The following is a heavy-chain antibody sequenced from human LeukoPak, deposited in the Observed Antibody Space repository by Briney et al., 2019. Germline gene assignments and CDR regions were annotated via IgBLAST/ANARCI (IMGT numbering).Heavy chain of an antibody. CDR1: GFTFSSYS. CDR2: ISSSSSTI. Sequence: GGSLRLSCAASGFTFSSYSMNWVRQAPGKGLEWVSYISSSSSTIYYADSVKGRFTISRDNAKNSLYLQMNSLRAEDTAVYYCARDGVEWIQLWLQPYYYYYMDVWGKGTTVTVSS. CDR3: ARDGVEWIQLWLQPYYYYYMDV. D-gene: IGHD5-18*01. V-gene: IGHV3-48*01. J-gene: IGHJ6*03.